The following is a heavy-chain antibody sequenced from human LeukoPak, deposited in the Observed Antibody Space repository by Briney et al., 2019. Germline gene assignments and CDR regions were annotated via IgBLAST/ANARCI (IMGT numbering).Heavy chain of an antibody. CDR3: ATGGSSSFLYHFDY. CDR1: GFIFSDHY. V-gene: IGHV3-72*01. Sequence: RGGSLSLSCAASGFIFSDHYMDWVRQAPGKGLEWVGRSTNKEYSYTTQYAASVEGRFTISRDDSKSSLYLQMSSLKSEDTAVYYCATGGSSSFLYHFDYWGQGTLVTVSS. J-gene: IGHJ4*02. D-gene: IGHD1-26*01. CDR2: STNKEYSYTT.